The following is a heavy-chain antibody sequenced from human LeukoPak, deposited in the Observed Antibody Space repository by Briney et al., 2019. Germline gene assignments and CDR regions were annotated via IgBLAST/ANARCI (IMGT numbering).Heavy chain of an antibody. J-gene: IGHJ4*02. V-gene: IGHV4-34*01. D-gene: IGHD3-10*01. CDR2: INHSGST. CDR3: ARGPLWDFFDY. CDR1: GRSFSGNY. Sequence: SETLSLTCAVYGRSFSGNYWSWIRQPPGRGLEWIGEINHSGSTNCNPSLKSRVTISLDTSKNHFSLKLSSVTAADTAVYYCARGPLWDFFDYWGQGTLVTVSS.